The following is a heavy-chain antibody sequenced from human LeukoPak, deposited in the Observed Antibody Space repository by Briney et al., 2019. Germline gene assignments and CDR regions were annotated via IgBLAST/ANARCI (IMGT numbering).Heavy chain of an antibody. CDR1: GYSFTNYW. D-gene: IGHD3-10*01. CDR2: IYPGDSNT. CDR3: AREYYYGSGTSEYFDS. Sequence: GESLRISCKGSGYSFTNYWVAWLGQMPGKDLEWMGIIYPGDSNTRYSPSFQGQVTISADKSISTAYLLWSSLKASDTAMYYCAREYYYGSGTSEYFDSWGQGTPVTVSS. V-gene: IGHV5-51*01. J-gene: IGHJ4*02.